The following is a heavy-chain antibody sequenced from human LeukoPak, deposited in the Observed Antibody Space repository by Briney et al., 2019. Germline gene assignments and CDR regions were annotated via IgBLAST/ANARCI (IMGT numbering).Heavy chain of an antibody. CDR1: GGSISSNY. Sequence: PSETLSLTCTVSGGSISSNYWSWIRQPPGKGLEWIGYIYYSGSTNSNPSLKSRVTISVDTSKNQFSLKLSSVTAADTAVYYCARKGSSSWAYYFDYWGQGTLVTVSS. V-gene: IGHV4-59*12. J-gene: IGHJ4*02. CDR2: IYYSGST. CDR3: ARKGSSSWAYYFDY. D-gene: IGHD6-13*01.